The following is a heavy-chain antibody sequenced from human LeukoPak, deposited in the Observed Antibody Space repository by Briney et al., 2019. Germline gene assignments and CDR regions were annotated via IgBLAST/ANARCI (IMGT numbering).Heavy chain of an antibody. CDR2: IIPILGIA. D-gene: IGHD5-18*01. CDR1: GGTFSSYA. V-gene: IGHV1-69*04. CDR3: ARVDTAMVIDY. Sequence: SVKVSCKASGGTFSSYAISWVRQAPGRGLEWMGRIIPILGIANYAQKFQGRVTITADKSTSTAYMELSSLRSEDTAVYYCARVDTAMVIDYWGQGTLVTVSS. J-gene: IGHJ4*02.